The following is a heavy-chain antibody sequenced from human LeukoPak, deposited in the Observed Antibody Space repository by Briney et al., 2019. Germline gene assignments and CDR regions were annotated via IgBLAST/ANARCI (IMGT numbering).Heavy chain of an antibody. CDR1: GGSIISYY. D-gene: IGHD1-26*01. CDR2: IYYSGST. Sequence: KPSETLSLTCTVSGGSIISYYRSWIRQPPGMGLEWIGYIYYSGSTNYNPSLKSRVTISVDTSKNQFSLKLSSVTAADTAVYYCARQHGKWELLDSCGQGTLVTVSS. J-gene: IGHJ5*01. V-gene: IGHV4-59*08. CDR3: ARQHGKWELLDS.